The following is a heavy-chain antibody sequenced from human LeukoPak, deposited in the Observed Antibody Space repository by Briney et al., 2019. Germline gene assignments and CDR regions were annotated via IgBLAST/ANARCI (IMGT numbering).Heavy chain of an antibody. CDR2: IIPIFGTA. CDR1: GGTFSSYA. J-gene: IGHJ6*03. D-gene: IGHD6-13*01. V-gene: IGHV1-69*13. Sequence: SVKVSCKASGGTFSSYAISWVRQAPGQGLEWMGGIIPIFGTANYAQKFQGRVTITADESTSTAYMELSSLRSEDTAVYYCARGESSSWYLGAYYYYYYYMDVWGKGTTVTVSS. CDR3: ARGESSSWYLGAYYYYYYYMDV.